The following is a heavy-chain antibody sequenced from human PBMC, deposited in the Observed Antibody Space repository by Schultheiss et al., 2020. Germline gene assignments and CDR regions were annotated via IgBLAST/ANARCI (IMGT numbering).Heavy chain of an antibody. CDR3: ARGRDYYDSSWIFDY. Sequence: ASVKVSCKASGYTFTGYYMHWVRQAPGQGLEWMGWINPNSGGTNYAQKFQGRVTMTRDTSISTAYMELSRLRSDDTAVYYCARGRDYYDSSWIFDYWGQGHLGTVAS. V-gene: IGHV1-2*02. CDR1: GYTFTGYY. J-gene: IGHJ4*02. CDR2: INPNSGGT. D-gene: IGHD3-22*01.